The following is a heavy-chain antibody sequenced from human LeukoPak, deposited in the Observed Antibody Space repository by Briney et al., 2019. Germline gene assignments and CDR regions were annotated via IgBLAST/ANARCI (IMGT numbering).Heavy chain of an antibody. CDR1: GGSFSGYY. D-gene: IGHD3-22*01. CDR2: INHSGST. V-gene: IGHV4-34*01. J-gene: IGHJ3*02. CDR3: ARAWIVVGGSHDAFDI. Sequence: PSETLSLTCAVYGGSFSGYYWRWIRQPPGKALEGIGEINHSGSTNYNPSLKSRVTISVDTSKNQFSLKLSSVTAADTAVYYCARAWIVVGGSHDAFDIWGQGTMVTVSS.